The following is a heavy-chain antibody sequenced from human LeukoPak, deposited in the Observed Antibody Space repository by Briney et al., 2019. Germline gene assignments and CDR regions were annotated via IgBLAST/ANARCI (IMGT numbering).Heavy chain of an antibody. Sequence: PGGSLRLSCAASGFTFSSYGMSWVRQAPGKGLEWVSAISGSGGSTYYADSVKGRFTISRDNSKNTLYLQMNSLRAEDTVVYYCAKDLVATVYYDSSGRQVDYWGQGTLVTVSS. D-gene: IGHD3-22*01. CDR1: GFTFSSYG. CDR3: AKDLVATVYYDSSGRQVDY. V-gene: IGHV3-23*01. J-gene: IGHJ4*02. CDR2: ISGSGGST.